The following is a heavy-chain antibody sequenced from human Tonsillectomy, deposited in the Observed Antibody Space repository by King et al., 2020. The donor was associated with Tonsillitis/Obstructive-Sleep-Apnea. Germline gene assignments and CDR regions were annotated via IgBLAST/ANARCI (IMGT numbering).Heavy chain of an antibody. Sequence: VQLVESGGGLVQPGGSLRLSCAASGFTFNKYDMHWVRQSTGKGLEWVSVIGTTNDTYYSGSVKGRFTISREDAKNSSYLQMNNLRAEDTAVYYCARVVAYCSGDCSYEHWGQGPLVTVSS. CDR3: ARVVAYCSGDCSYEH. V-gene: IGHV3-13*04. CDR2: IGTTNDT. D-gene: IGHD2-21*01. J-gene: IGHJ4*02. CDR1: GFTFNKYD.